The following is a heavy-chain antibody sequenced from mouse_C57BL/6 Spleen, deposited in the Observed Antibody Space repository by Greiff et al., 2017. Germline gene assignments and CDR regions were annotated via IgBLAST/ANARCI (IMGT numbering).Heavy chain of an antibody. Sequence: EVQLQESGPELVKPGASVKIPCKASGYTFTDYNMDWVKQSHGKSLEWIGDINPNNGGTIYNQKFKGKATLTVDKSSSTAYMELSILTSEDTAVYYCGRYDNLLGAMDYWGQGTSVTVSS. CDR2: INPNNGGT. J-gene: IGHJ4*01. V-gene: IGHV1-18*01. CDR1: GYTFTDYN. CDR3: GRYDNLLGAMDY. D-gene: IGHD2-3*01.